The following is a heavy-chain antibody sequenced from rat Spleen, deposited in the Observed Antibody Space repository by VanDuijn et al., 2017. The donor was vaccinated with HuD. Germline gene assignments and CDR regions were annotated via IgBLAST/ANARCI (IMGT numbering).Heavy chain of an antibody. D-gene: IGHD1-7*01. J-gene: IGHJ2*01. V-gene: IGHV5-31*01. Sequence: EVQLVESGGGLVQPGRSLKIFCVASGFTFNNYWMTWIRQAPGKGLEWVASITNTGGSTYYPYSVKGRFTISRDNAKSILYLQMNSLRSEDTATYYCTREDSMGTFDYWGQGVMVTVSS. CDR2: ITNTGGST. CDR3: TREDSMGTFDY. CDR1: GFTFNNYW.